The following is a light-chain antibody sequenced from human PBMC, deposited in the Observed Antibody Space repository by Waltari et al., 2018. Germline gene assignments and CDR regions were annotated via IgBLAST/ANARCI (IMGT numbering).Light chain of an antibody. V-gene: IGKV3-15*01. CDR2: GAS. Sequence: ERATLSCRASQSVRSNLAWYQQKPGQAPRLLIYGASTRATFIPDRFSGSGSGTEFTLTISSLQSEDFAVYYCQQYNNWLITFGQGTRLEIK. CDR1: QSVRSN. CDR3: QQYNNWLIT. J-gene: IGKJ5*01.